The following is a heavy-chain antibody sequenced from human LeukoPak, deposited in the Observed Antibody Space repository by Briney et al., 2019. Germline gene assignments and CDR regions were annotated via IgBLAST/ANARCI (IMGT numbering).Heavy chain of an antibody. D-gene: IGHD3-22*01. CDR1: GYTFTGYY. J-gene: IGHJ4*02. CDR3: ARLGDYYYDSSFDY. V-gene: IGHV1-2*02. CDR2: INPNSGGT. Sequence: GASVKVSCKASGYTFTGYYMHWVRQAPGQGLEWMGWINPNSGGTNYAQKFQGRVTMTRDTSISTAYMELSRLRPDDTAVYYCARLGDYYYDSSFDYWGQGTLVTVSS.